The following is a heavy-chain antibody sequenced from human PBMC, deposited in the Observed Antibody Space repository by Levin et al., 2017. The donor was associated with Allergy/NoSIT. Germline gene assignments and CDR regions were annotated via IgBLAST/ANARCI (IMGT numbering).Heavy chain of an antibody. CDR2: ISDTGGTT. J-gene: IGHJ6*02. CDR1: GFSFSTSP. Sequence: AGGSLRLSCAASGFSFSTSPMTWIRQAPGRGLEWVSRISDTGGTTYYAPSFKGRFSISRDNSKNTVYLQMNSLRADDTAVYFCARDEKSRYYGIDGWGQGTTVTVSS. CDR3: ARDEKSRYYGIDG. V-gene: IGHV3-23*01.